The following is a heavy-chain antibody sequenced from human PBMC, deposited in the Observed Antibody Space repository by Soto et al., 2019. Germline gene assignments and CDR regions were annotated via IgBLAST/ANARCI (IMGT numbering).Heavy chain of an antibody. Sequence: SETLSLTCTASGGSVSSGSYYWSWIRQPPGKGLEWIGYIYYSGSTNYNPSLKSRVTISVDTSKNQFSLKLSSVTAADTAAYYCARDWSIAVAGYNWFDPWGQGTLVTVSS. J-gene: IGHJ5*02. V-gene: IGHV4-61*01. D-gene: IGHD6-19*01. CDR1: GGSVSSGSYY. CDR3: ARDWSIAVAGYNWFDP. CDR2: IYYSGST.